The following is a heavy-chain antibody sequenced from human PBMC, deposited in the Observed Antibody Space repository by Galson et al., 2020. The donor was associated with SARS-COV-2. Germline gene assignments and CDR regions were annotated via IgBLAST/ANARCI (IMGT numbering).Heavy chain of an antibody. Sequence: GESLKISCGASGFTFSNFHMNWVRQAPGKGLEWVSSISSSSDYIYYADSVKGRFTISRDNARNSLYLEMNSLRAEDTAVYYCARDKDYTNFFDYWGQGTLVTVAS. CDR3: ARDKDYTNFFDY. J-gene: IGHJ4*02. D-gene: IGHD4-4*01. V-gene: IGHV3-21*01. CDR2: ISSSSDYI. CDR1: GFTFSNFH.